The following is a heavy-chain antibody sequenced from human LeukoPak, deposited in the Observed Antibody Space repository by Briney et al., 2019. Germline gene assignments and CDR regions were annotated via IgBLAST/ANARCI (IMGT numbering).Heavy chain of an antibody. CDR3: ARDPTKAARPGYSSSWHFDY. D-gene: IGHD6-13*01. V-gene: IGHV1-3*01. J-gene: IGHJ4*02. CDR1: GYTFTSYA. Sequence: ASVKVSCTASGYTFTSYAMHWVRQAPGQRLEWMGWINAGNGNTKYSQKFQGRVTITRDTSASTAYMELSSLRSEDTAVYYCARDPTKAARPGYSSSWHFDYWGQGTLVTVSS. CDR2: INAGNGNT.